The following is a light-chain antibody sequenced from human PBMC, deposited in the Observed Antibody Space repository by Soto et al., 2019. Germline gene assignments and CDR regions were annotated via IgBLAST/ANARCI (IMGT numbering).Light chain of an antibody. V-gene: IGKV1-13*02. CDR2: DAS. J-gene: IGKJ1*01. CDR3: QHYGGMWT. CDR1: QGIRND. Sequence: AIQLTQSPSSLSASVGDIVTITCRASQGIRNDLGWYQQKPGKAPKVLIYDASNLEYGVPSRFSGSGFGTEFILTISSLQPDDFATYWCQHYGGMWTFGQGTKVDIK.